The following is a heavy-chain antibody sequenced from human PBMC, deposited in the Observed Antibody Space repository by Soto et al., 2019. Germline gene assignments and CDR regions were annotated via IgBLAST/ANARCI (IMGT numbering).Heavy chain of an antibody. V-gene: IGHV4-34*01. Sequence: QVQLQQWGAGLLKPSETLSLTCAVYGGSFSGYYWSWIRQPPGKGLEWIGEINHSGSTNYNPSLKSRVTISVDTSKYQFSLKLSSVTAADTAVYYCAREGVVAARDAFDIWGQGTMVTVSS. CDR3: AREGVVAARDAFDI. CDR1: GGSFSGYY. CDR2: INHSGST. J-gene: IGHJ3*02. D-gene: IGHD2-15*01.